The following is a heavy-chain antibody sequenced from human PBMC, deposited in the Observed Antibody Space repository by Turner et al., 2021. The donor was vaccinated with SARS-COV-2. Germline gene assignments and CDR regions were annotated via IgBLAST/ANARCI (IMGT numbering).Heavy chain of an antibody. V-gene: IGHV3-33*01. Sequence: QVQLVESGGGVVQPGRSLILSCAASGFTFSSYGRHWVRQAPGKGLEWVAFIWYDGSNKDYADSVKGRFTISRDTSKNTLYLQMNSLRAEDTAVYYCARPIPSYSSGWYGCYFDYWGQGTLVTVSS. CDR2: IWYDGSNK. D-gene: IGHD6-19*01. CDR1: GFTFSSYG. J-gene: IGHJ4*02. CDR3: ARPIPSYSSGWYGCYFDY.